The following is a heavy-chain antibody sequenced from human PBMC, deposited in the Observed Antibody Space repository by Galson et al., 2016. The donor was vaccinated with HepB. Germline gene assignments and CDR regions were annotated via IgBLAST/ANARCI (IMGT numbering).Heavy chain of an antibody. CDR3: ARDSIAARKADY. Sequence: SLRLSCAASGFTFSSYSMNWVRQAPGKGLEWVSSISSSSSYIYYADSVKGRFTISRDNTKNSLYLQMNSLRAEDTAVYYCARDSIAARKADYWGRGTLVTVSS. V-gene: IGHV3-21*01. CDR1: GFTFSSYS. J-gene: IGHJ4*02. CDR2: ISSSSSYI. D-gene: IGHD6-6*01.